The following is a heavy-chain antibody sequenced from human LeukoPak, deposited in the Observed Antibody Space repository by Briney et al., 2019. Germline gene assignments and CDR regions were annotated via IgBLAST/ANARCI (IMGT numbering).Heavy chain of an antibody. Sequence: PGGSLRLSCAASGFTFSSYAMNWVRQAPGKGLEWVSAISGSGGSTYYADSVKGRFTISRDNSKNALYLQMTSLRAEDTAIFYCAKSYPVRGEFLLYGMDVWGQGTTVTVSS. CDR1: GFTFSSYA. CDR2: ISGSGGST. CDR3: AKSYPVRGEFLLYGMDV. J-gene: IGHJ6*02. V-gene: IGHV3-23*01. D-gene: IGHD3-10*01.